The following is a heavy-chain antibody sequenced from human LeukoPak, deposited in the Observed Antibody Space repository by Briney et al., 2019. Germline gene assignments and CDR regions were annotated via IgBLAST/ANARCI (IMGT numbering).Heavy chain of an antibody. D-gene: IGHD5-18*01. Sequence: ASVKVSCKASGYTFTGYYMHWVRQAPGQGLEWMGWINPNSGGTNYAQKFQGRVTMTRDTSISTAYMELRSLRSDDTAVYYCARPVDTAMVYDYWGQGTLVTVSS. CDR2: INPNSGGT. J-gene: IGHJ4*02. CDR1: GYTFTGYY. V-gene: IGHV1-2*02. CDR3: ARPVDTAMVYDY.